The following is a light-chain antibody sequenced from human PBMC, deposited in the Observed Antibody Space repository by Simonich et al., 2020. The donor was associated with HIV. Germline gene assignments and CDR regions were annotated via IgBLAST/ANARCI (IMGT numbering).Light chain of an antibody. V-gene: IGKV3-15*01. J-gene: IGKJ5*01. Sequence: EIVMTQSPATLSVSPGERATLSCRAGHSVSSNLAWHQQKPGQAPRLLIYGASTRATGIPARFIGSGSGTEFTLTISSLQSEDFALYYCQQYNNWPITFGQGTRLEIK. CDR3: QQYNNWPIT. CDR1: HSVSSN. CDR2: GAS.